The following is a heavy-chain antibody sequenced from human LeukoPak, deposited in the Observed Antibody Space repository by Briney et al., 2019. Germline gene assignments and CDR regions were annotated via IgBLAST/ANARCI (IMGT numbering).Heavy chain of an antibody. CDR2: ISSSGSTI. Sequence: QSGGSLRLSCAASGFTFSSYEMNWVRQAPGKGLEWVSYISSSGSTIYYADSVKGRFTISRDNAKNSLYLQMNSLRAEDTALYYCARGDLMGATKAWGQGTLVTVSS. CDR1: GFTFSSYE. D-gene: IGHD1-26*01. V-gene: IGHV3-48*03. CDR3: ARGDLMGATKA. J-gene: IGHJ5*02.